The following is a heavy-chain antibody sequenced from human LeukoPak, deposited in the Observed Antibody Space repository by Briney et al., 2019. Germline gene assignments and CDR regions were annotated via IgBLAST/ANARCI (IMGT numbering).Heavy chain of an antibody. Sequence: PSETLSLTCTVSDDSISSGGYSWSWIRQPPGKGLEWIGYIYDSGSTYYNPSLKSRVTISIDMSKNQFSLKLSSVTAADTAVYYCARLFRVYGGSPTEYWGQGTLVTVSS. J-gene: IGHJ4*02. V-gene: IGHV4-30-4*07. D-gene: IGHD2-15*01. CDR3: ARLFRVYGGSPTEY. CDR2: IYDSGST. CDR1: DDSISSGGYS.